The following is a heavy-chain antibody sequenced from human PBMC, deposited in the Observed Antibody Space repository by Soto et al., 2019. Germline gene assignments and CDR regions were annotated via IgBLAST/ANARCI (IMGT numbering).Heavy chain of an antibody. Sequence: QVQLQESSPGLVKPSQTLSLTCTVSGGSISSGGYYWSWIRQHPGKGLEWIGNIYYSGSTYYNPSLKSRSTISVDTSKNQFSLKLRSVTAADTAVYYCAIGAGGYYGSGSYYNWFDPWGQGTLVTVSS. V-gene: IGHV4-31*03. J-gene: IGHJ5*01. CDR1: GGSISSGGYY. D-gene: IGHD3-10*01. CDR3: AIGAGGYYGSGSYYNWFDP. CDR2: IYYSGST.